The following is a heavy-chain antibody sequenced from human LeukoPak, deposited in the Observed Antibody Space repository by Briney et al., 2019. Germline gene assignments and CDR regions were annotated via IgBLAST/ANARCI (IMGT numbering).Heavy chain of an antibody. CDR1: GFTFSSYG. D-gene: IGHD2-8*02. Sequence: PGGSLRLSCAASGFTFSSYGMHWVRQAPGKGLEWVAVISYDGSNKYYADSVEGRFTISRDNSKNTLYLQMNSLRAEDTAVYYCAKSLVGYVDYWGQGTLVTVSS. J-gene: IGHJ4*02. CDR2: ISYDGSNK. V-gene: IGHV3-30*18. CDR3: AKSLVGYVDY.